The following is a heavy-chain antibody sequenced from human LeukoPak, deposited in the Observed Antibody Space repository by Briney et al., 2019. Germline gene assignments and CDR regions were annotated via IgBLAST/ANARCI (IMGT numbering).Heavy chain of an antibody. J-gene: IGHJ4*02. CDR2: IYYSGST. V-gene: IGHV4-59*01. CDR3: ARDSFRSGVDY. Sequence: PSETLSLTCTVSGGSISSYYWSWLRQPPGKGLEWIGYIYYSGSTNYNPSLKSRVTISVDTSKNQFSLKLSSVTAADTAVYYCARDSFRSGVDYWGQGTLVTVSS. CDR1: GGSISSYY. D-gene: IGHD1-26*01.